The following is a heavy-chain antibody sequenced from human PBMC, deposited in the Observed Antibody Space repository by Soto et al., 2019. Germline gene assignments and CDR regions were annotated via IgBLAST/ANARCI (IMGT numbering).Heavy chain of an antibody. Sequence: EVQLLESGGGLVQPGGSLRLSCAASGFTFSSYAMSWVRQAPGRGLEWVSAISGSDGSTYYADSVKGRFTISRDNSKNTLYLQMDSLRDEDTVVYYCATHSGGSSLTWGYYYYGMDVWGQGTKVTVSS. J-gene: IGHJ6*02. CDR1: GFTFSSYA. D-gene: IGHD2-15*01. CDR3: ATHSGGSSLTWGYYYYGMDV. V-gene: IGHV3-23*01. CDR2: ISGSDGST.